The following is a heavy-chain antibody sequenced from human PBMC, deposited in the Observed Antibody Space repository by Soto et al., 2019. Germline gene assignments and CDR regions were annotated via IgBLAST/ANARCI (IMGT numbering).Heavy chain of an antibody. CDR2: IYVTGAV. V-gene: IGHV4-31*03. D-gene: IGHD2-21*01. Sequence: PSETLSLTCSVSGAALNSGNYHWSWIRQVPGKGLEWIGHIYVTGAVDYNPSLRDRIKISQDTSERQFSLNLRLVTAADTAVYYCARLRIATNNYKWFDPWGQGTLVTVSS. J-gene: IGHJ5*02. CDR3: ARLRIATNNYKWFDP. CDR1: GAALNSGNYH.